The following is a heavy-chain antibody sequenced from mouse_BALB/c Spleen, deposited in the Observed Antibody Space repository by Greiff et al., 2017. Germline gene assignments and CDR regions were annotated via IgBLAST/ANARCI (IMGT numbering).Heavy chain of an antibody. CDR3: ARYDGYDLFYAMDY. J-gene: IGHJ4*01. CDR1: GDSITSGY. D-gene: IGHD2-2*01. CDR2: ISYSGST. V-gene: IGHV3-8*02. Sequence: VQLKESGPSLVKPSQTLSLTCSVTGDSITSGYWNWIRKFPGNKLEYMGYISYSGSTYYNPSLKSRISITRDTSKNQYYLQLNSVTTEDTATYYCARYDGYDLFYAMDYWGQGTSVTVSS.